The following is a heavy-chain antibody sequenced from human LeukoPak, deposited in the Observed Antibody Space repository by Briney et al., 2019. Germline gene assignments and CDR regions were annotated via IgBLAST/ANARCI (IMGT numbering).Heavy chain of an antibody. CDR3: ARVSGIIDY. CDR1: GGSISSYY. CDR2: IYYSGST. J-gene: IGHJ4*02. V-gene: IGHV4-59*12. Sequence: ASETLSLTCTVSGGSISSYYWSWIRQPPGKGLEWIGYIYYSGSTNYNPSLKSRVTISVDTSKNQFSLKLSSVTAADTAVYYCARVSGIIDYWGQGTLVTVSS. D-gene: IGHD1-14*01.